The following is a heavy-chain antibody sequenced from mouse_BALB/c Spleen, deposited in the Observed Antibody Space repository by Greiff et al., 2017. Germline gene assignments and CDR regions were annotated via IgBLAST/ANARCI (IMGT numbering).Heavy chain of an antibody. CDR2: IYPGSGNT. Sequence: QVQLQQSGAELATPGASVTLSCKASGYTFTDYYVNWVKQRTGQGLEWIGEIYPGSGNTYYNEKFKGKATLTADKSSSTAYMQLSGLTSEDTAVYFCARRITTVVDHDDWGEGTTRTVSS. D-gene: IGHD1-1*01. CDR3: ARRITTVVDHDD. J-gene: IGHJ2*01. V-gene: IGHV1-77*01. CDR1: GYTFTDYY.